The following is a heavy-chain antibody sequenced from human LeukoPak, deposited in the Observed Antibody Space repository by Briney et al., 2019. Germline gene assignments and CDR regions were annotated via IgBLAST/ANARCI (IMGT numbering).Heavy chain of an antibody. D-gene: IGHD3-3*01. V-gene: IGHV3-23*01. CDR3: AKSYDFWSGADY. CDR1: GVTLSNYA. J-gene: IGHJ4*02. Sequence: GGSLRLSCVASGVTLSNYAMSWARQAPGKGLEWVSGISSSGSGGNTYYADSVKGRFTISRDNSKNTLYLQMNSLRAEDTAVYYCAKSYDFWSGADYWGQGTLVTVSS. CDR2: ISSSGSGGNT.